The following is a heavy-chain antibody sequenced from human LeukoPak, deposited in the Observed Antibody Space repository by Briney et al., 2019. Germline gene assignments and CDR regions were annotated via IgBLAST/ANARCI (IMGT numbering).Heavy chain of an antibody. D-gene: IGHD1-26*01. CDR2: ISYSGT. V-gene: IGHV4-39*01. CDR1: GGSISIIDYH. J-gene: IGHJ4*02. Sequence: PSETLSLTCTVSGGSISIIDYHWGWIRQPPGTGLEWIGSISYSGTYYNPSLKSRLTISVDTPKNQFSLKLTSVAAADTAVYYCARRTSNPVGAIDCWGQGTLVTVSS. CDR3: ARRTSNPVGAIDC.